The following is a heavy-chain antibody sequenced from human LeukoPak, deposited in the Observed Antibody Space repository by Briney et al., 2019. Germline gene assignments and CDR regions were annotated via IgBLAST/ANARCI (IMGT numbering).Heavy chain of an antibody. D-gene: IGHD5-24*01. Sequence: PSESLSLTRTVSGCSISSYYWSWIRQPPGKGLEWIGYIYYSGSTNYNPSPKSRVTISVDTSKNQFSLKLSSVTAADTAVYYCARDRREMATIWAKSYYYYYIDVWGKGTTVTVSS. CDR1: GCSISSYY. V-gene: IGHV4-59*01. CDR2: IYYSGST. J-gene: IGHJ6*03. CDR3: ARDRREMATIWAKSYYYYYIDV.